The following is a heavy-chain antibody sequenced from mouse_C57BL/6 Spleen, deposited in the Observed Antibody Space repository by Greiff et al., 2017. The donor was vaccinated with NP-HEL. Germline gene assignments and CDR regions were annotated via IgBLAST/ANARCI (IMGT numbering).Heavy chain of an antibody. CDR3: ARSLSTVGGNWYFDV. J-gene: IGHJ1*03. Sequence: QVQLKQPGAELVKPGASVKLSCKASGYTFTSYWMHWVKQRPGQGLEWIGMIHPNSGSTNYNEKFKSKATLTVDKSSSTAYMQLSSLTSEDSAVYYCARSLSTVGGNWYFDVWGTGTTVTVSS. CDR2: IHPNSGST. CDR1: GYTFTSYW. V-gene: IGHV1-64*01. D-gene: IGHD1-1*01.